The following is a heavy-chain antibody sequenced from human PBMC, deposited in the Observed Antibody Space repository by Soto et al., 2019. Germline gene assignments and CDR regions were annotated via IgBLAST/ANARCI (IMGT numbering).Heavy chain of an antibody. CDR3: ARWAAAGHFDY. CDR1: GGSVSSGSYY. Sequence: QVQLQESGPGLVKPSETLSLTCTVSGGSVSSGSYYWSWIRQPPGKGLEWIGYIYYSGSTNYNPSLKTRATISVDTSKNQFSLKLSSVTAADTAVYYCARWAAAGHFDYWGQGTLVTVSS. D-gene: IGHD6-13*01. CDR2: IYYSGST. J-gene: IGHJ4*02. V-gene: IGHV4-61*01.